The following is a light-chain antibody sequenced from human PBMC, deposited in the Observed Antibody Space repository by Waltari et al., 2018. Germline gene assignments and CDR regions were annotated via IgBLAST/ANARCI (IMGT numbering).Light chain of an antibody. CDR3: QHYLRLPVP. Sequence: EIVLTQSPGTLSLSLGERATLSCRASQSVSKALTWYQQKPGEAPKLLIYGASTRATGIPDRFSGSSYGTDFSFTISRLEPDDCAVSDCQHYLRLPVPFGKGTTVEI. J-gene: IGKJ1*01. V-gene: IGKV3-20*01. CDR1: QSVSKA. CDR2: GAS.